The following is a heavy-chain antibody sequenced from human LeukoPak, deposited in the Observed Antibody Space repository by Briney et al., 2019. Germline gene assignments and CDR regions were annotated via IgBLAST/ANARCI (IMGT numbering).Heavy chain of an antibody. CDR2: IYPGDSDT. CDR3: ARSGSSWSHLDY. D-gene: IGHD6-13*01. Sequence: GESLKFSCKGSGYSFASQWIGWVRQMSGKGLEWMGIIYPGDSDTRYSPSFQGQVTISADKSINTVYLQWSSLKASDTAMYYCARSGSSWSHLDYWGQGTRVSVSS. V-gene: IGHV5-51*01. CDR1: GYSFASQW. J-gene: IGHJ4*02.